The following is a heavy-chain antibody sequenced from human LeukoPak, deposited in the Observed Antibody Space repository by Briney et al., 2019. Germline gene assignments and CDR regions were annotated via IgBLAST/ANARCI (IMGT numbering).Heavy chain of an antibody. J-gene: IGHJ4*02. CDR1: GGSISSYY. Sequence: IPSETLSLTCTVSGGSISSYYWSWIRQPPGKGLEWIGYTYYSGSTNYNPSLKSRVTISVDRSKNQFSLKLSSVTAADTAVYYCARSIAAAGNFDYWGQGTLVTVSS. D-gene: IGHD6-13*01. CDR3: ARSIAAAGNFDY. CDR2: TYYSGST. V-gene: IGHV4-59*12.